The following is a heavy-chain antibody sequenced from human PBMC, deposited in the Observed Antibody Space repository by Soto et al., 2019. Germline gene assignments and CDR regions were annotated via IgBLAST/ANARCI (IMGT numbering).Heavy chain of an antibody. CDR1: GYTFTSYD. D-gene: IGHD5-12*01. J-gene: IGHJ6*02. CDR2: MNPNSGNT. CDR3: AALRGDGYNYYYYYGMDV. Sequence: QVQLVQSGAEVKKPGASVKVSCKASGYTFTSYDINWVRQATGQGLEWMGWMNPNSGNTGYAQKFQGRVTMTRNTSISTAYMELNSLRCEDTAVYYCAALRGDGYNYYYYYGMDVWGQGTTVTVSS. V-gene: IGHV1-8*01.